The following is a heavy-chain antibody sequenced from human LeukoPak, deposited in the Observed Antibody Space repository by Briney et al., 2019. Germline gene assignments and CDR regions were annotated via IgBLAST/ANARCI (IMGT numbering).Heavy chain of an antibody. D-gene: IGHD6-19*01. V-gene: IGHV3-9*01. CDR1: GFIFNNYA. Sequence: GGSLRLSCAGSGFIFNNYAMHWVRQPPGKGLEWVSGITWNSGSIDYADSVKGRFTISRDNAKNSLYLQMNSLRVEDTAFYYCAKDNRRHYTSGPNPDSLHWGQGALVTVSS. CDR3: AKDNRRHYTSGPNPDSLH. J-gene: IGHJ4*02. CDR2: ITWNSGSI.